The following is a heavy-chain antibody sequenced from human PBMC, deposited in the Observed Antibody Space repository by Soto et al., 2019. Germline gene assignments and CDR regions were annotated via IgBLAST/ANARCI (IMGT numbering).Heavy chain of an antibody. Sequence: ASVKVSCKVSGYTLTELSMHWVRQAPGKGLEWMGGFDPEDGETIYAQKFQGRVTMTEDTSTDTAYMELSSLRSEDTAVYYCETVPRGYCSSTSCYRGGWFDPWG. D-gene: IGHD2-2*02. CDR3: ETVPRGYCSSTSCYRGGWFDP. CDR2: FDPEDGET. CDR1: GYTLTELS. V-gene: IGHV1-24*01. J-gene: IGHJ5*02.